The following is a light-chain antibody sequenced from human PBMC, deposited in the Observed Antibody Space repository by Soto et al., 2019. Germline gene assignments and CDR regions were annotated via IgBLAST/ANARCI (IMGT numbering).Light chain of an antibody. CDR2: GAS. Sequence: EIVMTQSPATLSVSPGERATLSCRASQNISSNLAWYQQKPGQAPMVLIDGASTRATGIPARFSGSGSGTECTLTISSLQSEDFAVYYCQQYNNWLWTFGQGTKVEIK. CDR1: QNISSN. V-gene: IGKV3-15*01. CDR3: QQYNNWLWT. J-gene: IGKJ1*01.